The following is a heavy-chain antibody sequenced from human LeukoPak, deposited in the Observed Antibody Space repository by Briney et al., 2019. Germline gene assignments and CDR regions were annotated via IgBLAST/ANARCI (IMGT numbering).Heavy chain of an antibody. D-gene: IGHD1-14*01. V-gene: IGHV4-31*03. CDR3: ARGHTYPRSNHAIIIDY. CDR2: IYYSGST. Sequence: SETLSLTCTVSGGSISSGGYYWSWIRQHPGKGLEWIGYIYYSGSTYYNPSLKSRVTISVDTSKNQFSLKLSSVTAADTAVYYCARGHTYPRSNHAIIIDYWGQGTLVTVSS. CDR1: GGSISSGGYY. J-gene: IGHJ4*02.